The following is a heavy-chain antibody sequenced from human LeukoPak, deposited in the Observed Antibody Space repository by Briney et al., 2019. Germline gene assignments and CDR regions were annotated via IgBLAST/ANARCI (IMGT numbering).Heavy chain of an antibody. D-gene: IGHD4-23*01. Sequence: GRSLRLSCAASRFTFSSYAMHWIRQAPGKGLEWVAVISYDASNKYYADSVKGRFTISRDNSKNTLYLQMNSLRSEDTAVYYCARELRWYDYWGQGTLVTVSS. CDR1: RFTFSSYA. CDR2: ISYDASNK. J-gene: IGHJ4*02. CDR3: ARELRWYDY. V-gene: IGHV3-30*04.